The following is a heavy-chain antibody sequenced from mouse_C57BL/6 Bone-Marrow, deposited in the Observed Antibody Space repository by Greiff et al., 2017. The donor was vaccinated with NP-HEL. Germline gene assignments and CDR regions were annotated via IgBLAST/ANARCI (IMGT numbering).Heavy chain of an antibody. CDR2: IISGGSYT. J-gene: IGHJ2*01. CDR3: ARHEDYYGSEFDY. V-gene: IGHV5-6*01. CDR1: GFTFSSYG. Sequence: EVMLVESGGDLVKPGGSLKLSCAASGFTFSSYGMSWVRQTPDKRLEWVATIISGGSYTYYPDSVKGRFTISRDNAKNTLYLQMSSLKSEDTAMYYCARHEDYYGSEFDYWGQGTTRTVSS. D-gene: IGHD1-1*01.